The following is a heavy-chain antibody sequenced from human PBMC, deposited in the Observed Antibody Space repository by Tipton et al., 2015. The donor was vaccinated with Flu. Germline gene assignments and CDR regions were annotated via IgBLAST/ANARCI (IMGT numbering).Heavy chain of an antibody. D-gene: IGHD3-16*02. V-gene: IGHV5-51*03. CDR1: GYSFTSYW. J-gene: IGHJ3*02. CDR3: VMDEYHDSNAEVIDLHI. CDR2: IYPGNSDT. Sequence: QLVQSGAEVKKPGESLKISCKGSGYSFTSYWIAWVRQMPGKGLEWMGSIYPGNSDTRYSPSFQGQVTISADKSISTAYLQWSSLKASDTAMYYCVMDEYHDSNAEVIDLHIWGQGTMVTVSS.